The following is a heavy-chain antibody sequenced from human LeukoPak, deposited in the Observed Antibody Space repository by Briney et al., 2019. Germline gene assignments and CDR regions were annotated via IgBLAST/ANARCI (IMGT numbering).Heavy chain of an antibody. V-gene: IGHV1-18*01. CDR1: GYTFTSYG. CDR2: ISAYNGNT. Sequence: ASVKVSCKASGYTFTSYGISWVRQAPGQGLEWMGWISAYNGNTNYAQKLQGRVTMTTDTSTSTAYTELRSLRSDDTAVYYCARSPTGGVVIKRSYYYMDVWGKGTTVTVSS. CDR3: ARSPTGGVVIKRSYYYMDV. D-gene: IGHD3-3*01. J-gene: IGHJ6*03.